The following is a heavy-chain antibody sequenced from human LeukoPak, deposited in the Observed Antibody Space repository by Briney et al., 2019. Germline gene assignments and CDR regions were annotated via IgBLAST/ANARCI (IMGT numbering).Heavy chain of an antibody. J-gene: IGHJ4*02. Sequence: SVKVSCKASGGTFSSYAISWVRQAPGQGLEWMGGIIPIFGTANYAQKFQGRVTITADESTSTAYMELSSLRSEDTAVYYCASGYSSRLDFDYWGQGTLVTVPS. CDR2: IIPIFGTA. D-gene: IGHD6-19*01. CDR1: GGTFSSYA. V-gene: IGHV1-69*13. CDR3: ASGYSSRLDFDY.